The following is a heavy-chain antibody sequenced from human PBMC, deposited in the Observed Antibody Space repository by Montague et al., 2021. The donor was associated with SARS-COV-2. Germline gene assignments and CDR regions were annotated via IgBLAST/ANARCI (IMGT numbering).Heavy chain of an antibody. CDR2: IYWDDGK. CDR1: GFSLSTSGVG. J-gene: IGHJ1*01. D-gene: IGHD1-7*01. CDR3: AQSLSSWNYAYFQH. V-gene: IGHV2-5*02. Sequence: PALVKPTQTLTLTCTFSGFSLSTSGVGVGWIRQPPGKALEWLALIYWDDGKRYSPSLKSRLTITKDTSKNQVVLTMTNMDPVDTAPYYCAQSLSSWNYAYFQHWGQGTMVTVSS.